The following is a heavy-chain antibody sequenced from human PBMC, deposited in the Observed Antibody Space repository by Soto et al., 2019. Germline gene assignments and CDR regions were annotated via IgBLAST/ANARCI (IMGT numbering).Heavy chain of an antibody. V-gene: IGHV4-31*03. Sequence: PSETLSLTCTVSGASISSGGYYWSWLRQHPGKGLEWLAYIYYSGSTYYNPSLKSRVIISVDTSKNQFSLKLSSVTAADTAVYYCARVHDSSYDFDYWGRGALVTVSS. CDR1: GASISSGGYY. J-gene: IGHJ4*02. D-gene: IGHD5-18*01. CDR2: IYYSGST. CDR3: ARVHDSSYDFDY.